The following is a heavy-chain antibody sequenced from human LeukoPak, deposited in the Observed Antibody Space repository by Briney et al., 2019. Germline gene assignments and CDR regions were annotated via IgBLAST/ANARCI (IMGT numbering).Heavy chain of an antibody. D-gene: IGHD6-13*01. CDR2: IYYSGST. J-gene: IGHJ1*01. CDR1: GGSISSGDYY. CDR3: ARAFSSGWYENLQH. Sequence: SQTLSLTCTVSGGSISSGDYYWSWIRQPPGKGLEWIGYIYYSGSTYYNPSLKSRVTISVDTSKNQFSLKLSSVTAADTAVYYCARAFSSGWYENLQHWGQGTLVTVSS. V-gene: IGHV4-30-4*08.